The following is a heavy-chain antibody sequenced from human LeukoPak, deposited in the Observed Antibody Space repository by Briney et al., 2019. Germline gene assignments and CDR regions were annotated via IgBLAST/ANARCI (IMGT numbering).Heavy chain of an antibody. D-gene: IGHD4/OR15-4a*01. CDR3: ATEGANYPYGTKAIDY. CDR2: FDPEDGET. CDR1: GYTLTELS. Sequence: GASVKVSCKVSGYTLTELSMHWVRQAPGKGLEWMGGFDPEDGETIYAQKFQGRVTMTEDTSTDTAYMELSSLRSEDTAVYYCATEGANYPYGTKAIDYWGQGTLVTVSS. J-gene: IGHJ4*02. V-gene: IGHV1-24*01.